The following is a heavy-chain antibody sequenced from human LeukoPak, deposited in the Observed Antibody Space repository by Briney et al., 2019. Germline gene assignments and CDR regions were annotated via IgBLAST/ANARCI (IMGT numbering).Heavy chain of an antibody. V-gene: IGHV3-7*03. CDR1: EFTFSRYW. CDR3: ARARTGDGYSFYFDY. Sequence: PGGSLRLSCAASEFTFSRYWMSWVRQAPGKGLEWVANIKQDESEKYYVDSVKGRFTISRDNTKNPLYLQMNSLRAGDTAVYYCARARTGDGYSFYFDYWGQGTLVTVSS. J-gene: IGHJ4*02. D-gene: IGHD5-18*01. CDR2: IKQDESEK.